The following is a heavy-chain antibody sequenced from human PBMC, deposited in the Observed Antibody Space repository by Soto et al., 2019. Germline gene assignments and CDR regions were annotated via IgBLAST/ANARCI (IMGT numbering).Heavy chain of an antibody. CDR1: GYTFTSYG. D-gene: IGHD2-2*02. CDR2: ISAYNGNT. CDR3: ARATPIYYYYGMDV. V-gene: IGHV1-18*01. Sequence: ASVKVSCKASGYTFTSYGISWVRQAPGQGLEWMGWISAYNGNTNYAQKLQGRVTMTTDTSTSTAYMELRSLRSDDTAVYYCARATPIYYYYGMDVWGQGTTVTVSS. J-gene: IGHJ6*02.